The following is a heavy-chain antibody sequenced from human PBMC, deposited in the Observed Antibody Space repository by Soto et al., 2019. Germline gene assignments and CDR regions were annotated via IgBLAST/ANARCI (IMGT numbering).Heavy chain of an antibody. CDR2: IFYSGNP. J-gene: IGHJ6*01. CDR3: ASSKSYYSYAMDV. Sequence: ASETLSLTCGVSGSSVSSGYYWVWIRQPPGKGLEWIGSIFYSGNPYYNPSLKSRVTISEDTSKNQFSLNLSSVTAADTAVYFCASSKSYYSYAMDVWGRGTTVTVSS. V-gene: IGHV4-38-2*01. CDR1: GSSVSSGYY. D-gene: IGHD2-2*01.